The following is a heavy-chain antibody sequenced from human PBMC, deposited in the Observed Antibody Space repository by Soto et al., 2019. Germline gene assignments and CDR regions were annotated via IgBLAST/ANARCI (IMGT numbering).Heavy chain of an antibody. CDR2: ISSSGSTI. D-gene: IGHD2-15*01. V-gene: IGHV3-48*03. CDR3: ARGRRMDYYGMDV. Sequence: VGSLRLSCAASGFTFSGYEMNWVRQAPGKGLEWVSYISSSGSTIYYADSVKGRFTISRDNAKTSLYLQMNSLRAEDTAVYYCARGRRMDYYGMDVWGQGTTVTVSS. CDR1: GFTFSGYE. J-gene: IGHJ6*02.